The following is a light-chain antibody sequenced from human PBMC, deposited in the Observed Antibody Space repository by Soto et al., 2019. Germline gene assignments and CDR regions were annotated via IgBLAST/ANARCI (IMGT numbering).Light chain of an antibody. J-gene: IGLJ2*01. V-gene: IGLV2-14*01. CDR1: SSDVGAYNY. CDR2: EVS. CDR3: SSYTRSDTLV. Sequence: QSALTQPASVSGSPGQSITISCTGTSSDVGAYNYVSWYQQHPGKAPKLMIFEVSDRPSGVSNRFSGSKSGNTASLTISGLLAEDEADYYCSSYTRSDTLVFGGGTKLTVL.